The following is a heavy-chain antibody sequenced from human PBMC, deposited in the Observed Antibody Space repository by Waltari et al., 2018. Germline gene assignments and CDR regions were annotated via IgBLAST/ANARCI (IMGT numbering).Heavy chain of an antibody. J-gene: IGHJ6*03. Sequence: EVQLLESGGGLVQPGGSLRLSCAASGFTLSNSAASWVRQAPGKVRGWGSVIDAGGSTYSADSVKGRFTICRDNSKNALYLHINNVKTEYSAIYYCAKDSITTYYGSGQGDDRDVWGKGTTVGVSS. V-gene: IGHV3-23*03. CDR2: IDAGGST. CDR3: AKDSITTYYGSGQGDDRDV. D-gene: IGHD3-10*01. CDR1: GFTLSNSA.